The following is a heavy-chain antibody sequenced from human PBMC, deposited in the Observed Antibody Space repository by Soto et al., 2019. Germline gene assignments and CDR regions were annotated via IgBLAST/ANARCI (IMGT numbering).Heavy chain of an antibody. V-gene: IGHV3-23*01. CDR3: AKIIWRSGDLIYFDY. J-gene: IGHJ4*02. CDR1: GFTFSSYA. Sequence: GGSLRLSCAASGFTFSSYAMSWVRQAPGKGLEWVSAISGSGGSTYYADSVKGRFTISRDNSKNTLYLQMNSLRAEDTAVYYCAKIIWRSGDLIYFDYWGQGTLVTVSS. CDR2: ISGSGGST. D-gene: IGHD4-17*01.